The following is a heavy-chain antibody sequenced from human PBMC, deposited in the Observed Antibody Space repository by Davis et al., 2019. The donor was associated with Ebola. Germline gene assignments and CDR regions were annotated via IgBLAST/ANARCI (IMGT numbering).Heavy chain of an antibody. CDR3: ARRKQQEWDY. D-gene: IGHD6-13*01. Sequence: GESLKIPCKGPGYSFTSYWIGWVRQMPGKGLEWMGIIYPGDPDTRYSPSFHGQVTISADKSISTAYLQWSSLKASDTAMYYCARRKQQEWDYWGQGTLVTVSS. CDR1: GYSFTSYW. CDR2: IYPGDPDT. J-gene: IGHJ4*02. V-gene: IGHV5-51*01.